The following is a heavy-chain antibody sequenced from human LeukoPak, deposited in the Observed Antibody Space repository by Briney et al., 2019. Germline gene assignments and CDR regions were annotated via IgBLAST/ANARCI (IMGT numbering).Heavy chain of an antibody. CDR1: GGSISSYY. V-gene: IGHV4-4*07. Sequence: SETLSLTCTVSGGSISSYYWSWIRQPAGKGLEWIGRIYTSGSTNYNPSLKSRVTMSVDTSKNQFSLKLSSVTAADTAVYYCARGSRDDYGDYSRFDPWGQGTLVTVSS. D-gene: IGHD4-17*01. J-gene: IGHJ5*02. CDR3: ARGSRDDYGDYSRFDP. CDR2: IYTSGST.